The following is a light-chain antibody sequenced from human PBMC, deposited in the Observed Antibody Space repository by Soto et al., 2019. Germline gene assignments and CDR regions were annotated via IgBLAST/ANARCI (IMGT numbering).Light chain of an antibody. CDR1: QSVTSNF. J-gene: IGKJ5*01. V-gene: IGKV3-20*01. Sequence: EIVLTQSPGTLSLSPGERATLYCRASQSVTSNFLAWYQQKPGQAPRLLIYGASNRATGIPDRFSGSVSGTDFTLIISRLEREDFAVFSCQQYVNSPVTFGQWARL. CDR2: GAS. CDR3: QQYVNSPVT.